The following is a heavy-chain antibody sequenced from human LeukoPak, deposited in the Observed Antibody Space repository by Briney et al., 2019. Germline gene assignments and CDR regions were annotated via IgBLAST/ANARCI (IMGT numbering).Heavy chain of an antibody. V-gene: IGHV6-1*01. J-gene: IGHJ6*03. CDR1: GDSVASTSAA. CDR3: ARTYGSNCYYHYFIDV. CDR2: TYYSSKWFS. D-gene: IGHD2-21*01. Sequence: SQTLSLTCAISGDSVASTSAAWRWIRQSPSRGLEWLGRTYYSSKWFSDYAVSVKSRIIINPDTSRNQFSLQLNSVIPEDTAVYYCARTYGSNCYYHYFIDVWGTGTPVTVSS.